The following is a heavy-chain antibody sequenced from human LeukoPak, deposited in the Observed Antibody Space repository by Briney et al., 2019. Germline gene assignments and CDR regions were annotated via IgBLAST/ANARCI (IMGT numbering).Heavy chain of an antibody. CDR3: ARDRGKLYWAFDI. D-gene: IGHD2-15*01. CDR1: GFTFSSYS. V-gene: IGHV3-21*01. J-gene: IGHJ3*02. CDR2: TSSSSSYI. Sequence: GGSLRLSCAASGFTFSSYSMNWVRQAPGKGLEWVSSTSSSSSYIYYADSVKGRFTISRDNAKNSLYLQMNSLRAEDTAVYYCARDRGKLYWAFDIWGQGTMVTVSS.